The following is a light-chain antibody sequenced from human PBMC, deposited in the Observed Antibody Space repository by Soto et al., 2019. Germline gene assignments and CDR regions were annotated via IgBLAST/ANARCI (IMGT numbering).Light chain of an antibody. V-gene: IGKV3-15*01. CDR3: QQYHNWPPYT. Sequence: EIVLTQSPGTLSLSPGERATLSCRASQSVSSNLAWYQQKPGQAPRLLIHGASTRATGIPARFSASGSGTEFTLTISSLQSEDFAIYYCQQYHNWPPYTFGQGTKLEI. CDR2: GAS. J-gene: IGKJ2*01. CDR1: QSVSSN.